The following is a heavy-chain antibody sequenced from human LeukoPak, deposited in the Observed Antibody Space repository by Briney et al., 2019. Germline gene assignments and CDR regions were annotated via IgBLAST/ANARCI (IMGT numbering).Heavy chain of an antibody. V-gene: IGHV1-46*01. D-gene: IGHD3-22*01. CDR1: GYTFGTHW. Sequence: ASVKVSCKASGYTFGTHWMHWVRQAPGQGLEWMAIINPSGDVRSYAQKFQGRVTVTRDMSTRTVYMELSDLRPEDTAVYYCARFSKYHDSSVHYLDYWGQGTLVSVSS. CDR3: ARFSKYHDSSVHYLDY. CDR2: INPSGDVR. J-gene: IGHJ4*02.